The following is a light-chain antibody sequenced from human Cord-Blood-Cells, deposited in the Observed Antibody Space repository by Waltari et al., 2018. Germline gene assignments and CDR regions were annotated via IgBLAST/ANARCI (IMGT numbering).Light chain of an antibody. CDR2: EVS. J-gene: IGLJ2*01. Sequence: QSALTQPPSASGSPGQSVTISCTGTSSDVGGYYYVSWYQQHTGKAPKLMIYEVSKRPAGVPDRFSDSKSGNTASLTVSVLQAEDEADYYCSSYAGSNNLVFGGGTKLTVL. CDR1: SSDVGGYYY. CDR3: SSYAGSNNLV. V-gene: IGLV2-8*01.